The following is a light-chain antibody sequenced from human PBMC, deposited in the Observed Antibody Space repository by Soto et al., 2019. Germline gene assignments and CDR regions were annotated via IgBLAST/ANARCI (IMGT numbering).Light chain of an antibody. V-gene: IGLV1-51*02. CDR1: SSNIGNNY. CDR2: ENN. CDR3: GKWDSSLSAWV. Sequence: QSALTQPPSVSAAPGQKVTISCSGSSSNIGNNYVSWYQQLPGTAPKLLIYENNKRPSGIPDRFSGSKSGTSATLGITGLQTGDEADYYCGKWDSSLSAWVFGGGTKVTVL. J-gene: IGLJ3*02.